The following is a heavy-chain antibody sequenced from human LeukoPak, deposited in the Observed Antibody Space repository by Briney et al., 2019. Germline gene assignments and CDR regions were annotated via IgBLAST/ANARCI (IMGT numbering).Heavy chain of an antibody. CDR2: IYTSGST. D-gene: IGHD6-19*01. CDR3: ARAMVGGWYYFDY. V-gene: IGHV4-61*02. CDR1: GGSISSGSYY. Sequence: PSETLSLTCTVSGGSISSGSYYWSWIRQPAGKGLEWIGRIYTSGSTNYNPSLKSRVTISVDTSKNQFSLKLSSVTAADTAVYYCARAMVGGWYYFDYWGQGTLVTVSS. J-gene: IGHJ4*02.